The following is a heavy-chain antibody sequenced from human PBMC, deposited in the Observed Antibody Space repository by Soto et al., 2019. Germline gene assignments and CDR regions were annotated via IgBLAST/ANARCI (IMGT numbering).Heavy chain of an antibody. CDR1: GFTFSSYG. V-gene: IGHV3-30*18. CDR2: ISYDGINK. CDR3: AKDRARYCSITSCYPGYFHQ. J-gene: IGHJ1*01. D-gene: IGHD2-2*01. Sequence: GGSLRLSCAASGFTFSSYGMHWVREAPGKGLEWVAVISYDGINKYYADSVKGRFTISRDNSKNTLYLQMNSLRAEDTAVYYCAKDRARYCSITSCYPGYFHQWGQGTMVTV.